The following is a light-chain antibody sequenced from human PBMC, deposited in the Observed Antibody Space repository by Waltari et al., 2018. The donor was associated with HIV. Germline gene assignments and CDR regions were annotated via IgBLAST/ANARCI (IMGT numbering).Light chain of an antibody. CDR1: QNLFYSSNNRDY. Sequence: IAMPQSPDSLAVSLGETATITCKSSQNLFYSSNNRDYLAWCQQKPGQPPQLLIYWASTRESVVPNRFSGSGYGADYTLIMSSLQAEDVAVFCGGTNFGAPRPFSGATKVALK. V-gene: IGKV4-1*01. CDR2: WAS. CDR3: GTNFGAPRP. J-gene: IGKJ4*01.